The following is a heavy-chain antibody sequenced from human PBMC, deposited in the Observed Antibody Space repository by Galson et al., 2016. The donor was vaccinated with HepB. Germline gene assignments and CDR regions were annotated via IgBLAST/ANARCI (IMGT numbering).Heavy chain of an antibody. D-gene: IGHD2-8*01. CDR1: GGSIGSFY. CDR2: IYSTGGT. CDR3: ARDRIMGIESGDAYGI. V-gene: IGHV4-4*07. Sequence: ESLSLTCTVSGGSIGSFYWSWIRQSPVSGMEWTGPIYSTGGTEYNRSRRSRVTMSVDESKNEFSLKLDSVTAADTAVYYGARDRIMGIESGDAYGIWGQGTMVAVSS. J-gene: IGHJ3*02.